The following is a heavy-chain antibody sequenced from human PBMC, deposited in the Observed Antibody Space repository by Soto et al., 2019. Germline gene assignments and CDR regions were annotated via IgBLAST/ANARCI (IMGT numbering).Heavy chain of an antibody. V-gene: IGHV4-30-4*01. CDR3: ARADIVVVVAASHAFDI. CDR2: IYYSGST. J-gene: IGHJ3*02. Sequence: QVQLQESGPGLVKPSQTLSLTCTVSGGSISSGDYYWSWIRQPPGQGLEWIGYIYYSGSTYYNPSLKSRVTISVDTSKNQFSLKLSSVTAADTAVYYCARADIVVVVAASHAFDIWGQGTMVTVSS. CDR1: GGSISSGDYY. D-gene: IGHD2-15*01.